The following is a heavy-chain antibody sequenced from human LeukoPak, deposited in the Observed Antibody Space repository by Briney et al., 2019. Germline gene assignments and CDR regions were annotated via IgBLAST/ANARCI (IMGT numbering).Heavy chain of an antibody. CDR1: GGSISSGGYY. D-gene: IGHD6-6*01. CDR2: IYYSGST. CDR3: ARAARAALYAFDI. Sequence: SETLSLTCTVSGGSISSGGYYWSWIRQHPGKGLEWIGYIYYSGSTYYNPPLKSRVTISVDTSKNQFSLKLSSVTAADTAVYYCARAARAALYAFDIWGQGTMVTVSS. J-gene: IGHJ3*02. V-gene: IGHV4-31*03.